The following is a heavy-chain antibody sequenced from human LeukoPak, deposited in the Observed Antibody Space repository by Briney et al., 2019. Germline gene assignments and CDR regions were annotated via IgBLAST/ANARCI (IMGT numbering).Heavy chain of an antibody. CDR2: ITDSGRKT. J-gene: IGHJ4*02. D-gene: IGHD3-10*01. CDR1: GFTFSSYA. Sequence: PGGSLRLSCAASGFTFSSYAMSWVRQASGKGLEWVSGITDSGRKTYYADSVKGRFSISRDNSKNTLHLQMSDLRAEDTAVYYCAKITVATTPNYWGQGTLVTVSS. V-gene: IGHV3-23*01. CDR3: AKITVATTPNY.